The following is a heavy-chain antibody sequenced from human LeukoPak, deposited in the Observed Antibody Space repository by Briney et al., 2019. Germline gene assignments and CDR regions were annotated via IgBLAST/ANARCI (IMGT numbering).Heavy chain of an antibody. CDR1: GGSISSSDYY. CDR2: HYYSGSH. CDR3: ARLFWFGKLSWFDP. D-gene: IGHD3-10*01. V-gene: IGHV4-39*01. J-gene: IGHJ5*02. Sequence: SETLSLTCTVSGGSISSSDYYWGWIRQPPGRGLEWIGSHYYSGSHYYSPSLKSRVTISVDTSKNQFSLKLSSVTAADTAVYYCARLFWFGKLSWFDPWGQGTLVTVSS.